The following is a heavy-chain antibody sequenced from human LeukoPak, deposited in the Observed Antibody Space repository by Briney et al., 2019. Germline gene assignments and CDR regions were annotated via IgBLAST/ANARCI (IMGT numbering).Heavy chain of an antibody. J-gene: IGHJ4*02. V-gene: IGHV1-2*02. D-gene: IGHD6-13*01. CDR2: INPNSGGT. CDR3: ARVLSIAAAGNLLNY. Sequence: ASVKVSCKASGYAFTGYYMHWVRQAPGQGLEGMGWINPNSGGTNYAQKFQGRVTMTRDTSISTAYMELSRLRSDDTAVYYCARVLSIAAAGNLLNYWGQGTLVTVSS. CDR1: GYAFTGYY.